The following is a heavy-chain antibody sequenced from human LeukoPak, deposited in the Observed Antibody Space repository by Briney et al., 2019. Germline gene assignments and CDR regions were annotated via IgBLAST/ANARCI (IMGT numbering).Heavy chain of an antibody. CDR3: ARDPGDY. Sequence: GGSLRLSCAASGFTFSSYAMHWVRQAPGKGLEWVAVISYDGSNKYYADSVKGRFTISRDNSKNTLYLQMNSLRAEDTAVYYCARDPGDYWGQGTLVTVSS. CDR1: GFTFSSYA. CDR2: ISYDGSNK. V-gene: IGHV3-30-3*01. J-gene: IGHJ4*02.